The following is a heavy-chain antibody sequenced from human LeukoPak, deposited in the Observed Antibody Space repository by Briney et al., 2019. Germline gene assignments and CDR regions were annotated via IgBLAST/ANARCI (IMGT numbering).Heavy chain of an antibody. J-gene: IGHJ4*02. D-gene: IGHD2-21*02. CDR3: ARVAYCGGDCYYYFDY. CDR1: GYSFTGNY. CDR2: IDPNSGVT. Sequence: ASVKVSCKASGYSFTGNYLHWVRQAPGQGLEWMGLIDPNSGVTTYAQKFQGRVTMTRDTSISTDYMELSSLRSDDTAVYYCARVAYCGGDCYYYFDYWGQGTLVTVSS. V-gene: IGHV1-2*02.